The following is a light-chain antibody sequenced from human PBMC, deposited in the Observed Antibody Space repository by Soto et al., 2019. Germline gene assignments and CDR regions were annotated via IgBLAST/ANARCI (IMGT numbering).Light chain of an antibody. CDR1: QIISTY. J-gene: IGKJ1*01. V-gene: IGKV1-39*01. CDR3: QQSYSTPRT. CDR2: AAV. Sequence: DIQMTQSPSSLSASVGDRVTITCRASQIISTYLNWYQQKPGKAPSLLIYAAVTLQSGVPSRFIGSESGTDFTLTISSLQPEDFATYYCQQSYSTPRTFGQGTRVEIK.